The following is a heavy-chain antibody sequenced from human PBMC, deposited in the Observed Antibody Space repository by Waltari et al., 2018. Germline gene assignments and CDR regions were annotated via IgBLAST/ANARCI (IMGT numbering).Heavy chain of an antibody. Sequence: QVQLVQSGAEVKKPGASVKVSCKASGYTFTSYGISWVRQAPRQGLEWMGWISAYNGNTNYAQKLQGRVTMTTDTSTSTAYMELRSLRSDDTAVYYCARDRSYDILTGYYYYYMDVWGKGTTVTVSS. CDR2: ISAYNGNT. V-gene: IGHV1-18*01. CDR1: GYTFTSYG. D-gene: IGHD3-9*01. CDR3: ARDRSYDILTGYYYYYMDV. J-gene: IGHJ6*03.